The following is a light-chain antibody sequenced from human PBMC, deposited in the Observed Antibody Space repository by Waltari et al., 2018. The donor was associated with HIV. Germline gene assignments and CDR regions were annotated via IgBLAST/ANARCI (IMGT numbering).Light chain of an antibody. Sequence: QLVLTQSPSASASLGASVKLTCTLSSGHSNYAIAWHQQQPEKGPRFLMTLNSDGSHSKGDGIPVRFSGSSSGAERYLTISSLQSEDEATYYCQTWANGIQVFGGGTKLTVL. CDR1: SGHSNYA. CDR2: LNSDGSH. V-gene: IGLV4-69*01. CDR3: QTWANGIQV. J-gene: IGLJ2*01.